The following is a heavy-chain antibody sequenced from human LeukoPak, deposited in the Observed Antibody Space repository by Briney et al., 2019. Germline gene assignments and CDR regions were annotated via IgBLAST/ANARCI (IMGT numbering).Heavy chain of an antibody. CDR1: GGSMHGYY. J-gene: IGHJ4*02. CDR2: ISYSGST. D-gene: IGHD3-10*01. V-gene: IGHV4-59*01. Sequence: SETLSLTCTVSGGSMHGYYWSWIRQPPGKGRECIGYISYSGSTTHNPSLRSRGTISVDTSKNQFSLRLTSVTAADTAVYYCARGVLIAEFLFDYWGQGALVTVSS. CDR3: ARGVLIAEFLFDY.